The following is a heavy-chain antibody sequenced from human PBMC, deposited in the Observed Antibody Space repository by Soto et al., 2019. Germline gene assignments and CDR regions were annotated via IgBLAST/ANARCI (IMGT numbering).Heavy chain of an antibody. CDR3: ATRTSVFGIVTFY. Sequence: QVQLKDSGPGLVTPWGTLSLTCAVSGDSVSNGNWWCWVRQPPGRGLEWVGEIHQGGDTNYNPSLKSRVTVSADRSNNQYSLRLNSVTAAETAMYYCATRTSVFGIVTFYWGQGILFTVSS. V-gene: IGHV4-4*02. CDR1: GDSVSNGNW. J-gene: IGHJ4*02. CDR2: IHQGGDT. D-gene: IGHD3-16*01.